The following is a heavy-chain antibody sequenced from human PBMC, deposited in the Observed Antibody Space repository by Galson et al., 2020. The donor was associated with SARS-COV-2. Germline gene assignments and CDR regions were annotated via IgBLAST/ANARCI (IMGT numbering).Heavy chain of an antibody. J-gene: IGHJ6*02. Sequence: ASETLSLTCTVSGGSISSYYWSWIRPPAGKGLEWIGHIYASGTTNYNPSLKSRVTMSVDTSKNQFSLKLSSVTAADTAVYYCARDCKGGRCYPSGMDVWGQGTTVTVSS. D-gene: IGHD2-15*01. CDR1: GGSISSYY. CDR2: IYASGTT. V-gene: IGHV4-4*07. CDR3: ARDCKGGRCYPSGMDV.